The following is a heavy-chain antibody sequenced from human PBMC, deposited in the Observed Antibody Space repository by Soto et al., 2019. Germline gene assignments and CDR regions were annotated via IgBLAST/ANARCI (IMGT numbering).Heavy chain of an antibody. CDR1: GFSLTTSGVG. V-gene: IGHV2-5*02. J-gene: IGHJ4*02. Sequence: QITLNESGPPVVRPTETLTLTCRFSGFSLTTSGVGVGWIRQSPGKAPEWLALIYWADDKRYSASLKNRLTITKDTSKNQVVLTVSDLDPTDTATYYCAHRVLRTVFGLVTTTAIYFDFWGQGTPVAVSS. CDR2: IYWADDK. CDR3: AHRVLRTVFGLVTTTAIYFDF. D-gene: IGHD3-3*01.